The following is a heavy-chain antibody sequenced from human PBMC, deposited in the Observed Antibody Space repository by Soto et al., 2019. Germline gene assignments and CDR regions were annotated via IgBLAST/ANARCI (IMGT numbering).Heavy chain of an antibody. V-gene: IGHV3-33*01. Sequence: QVQLVESWGGVVQPGRSQRLSCAASGFTFSRYGMHWVRQAPGKGLEWVAVIWYDGSNKYYADSVKGRFTISRDNSKNAMYLQIDSLRAEDTAVYYCARDWAGRYYARTGLVYWGQGTLVTVSS. CDR3: ARDWAGRYYARTGLVY. D-gene: IGHD3-22*01. J-gene: IGHJ4*02. CDR1: GFTFSRYG. CDR2: IWYDGSNK.